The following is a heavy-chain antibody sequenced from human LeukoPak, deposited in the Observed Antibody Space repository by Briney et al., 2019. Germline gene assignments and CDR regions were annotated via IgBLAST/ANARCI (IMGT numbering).Heavy chain of an antibody. CDR1: GGSISGYF. Sequence: PSETLSLNCSVSGGSISGYFWTWIRQSPGKGLEWIGFIHYTGSINYNPSLKSRVTMSVDTSKNQFSLKLTSVTAADSAVYYCARDSGTTGEVKFDPWGQGTLVTVSS. CDR3: ARDSGTTGEVKFDP. J-gene: IGHJ5*02. D-gene: IGHD3-10*01. CDR2: IHYTGSI. V-gene: IGHV4-59*01.